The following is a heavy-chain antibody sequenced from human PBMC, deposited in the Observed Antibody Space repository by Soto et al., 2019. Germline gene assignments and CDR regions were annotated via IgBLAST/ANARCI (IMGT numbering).Heavy chain of an antibody. Sequence: QITLKESGPTLVKPTQTLTLTCTFSGFSLSTSGVGVGWIRQPPGKALEWLALIYWDDDKRYSPSLKSRLTINKDTSKNQVVLTMTNLDPVDTATYYCARDDYGDPGGGPYFDYWGQGTLVTVSS. V-gene: IGHV2-5*02. J-gene: IGHJ4*02. D-gene: IGHD4-17*01. CDR3: ARDDYGDPGGGPYFDY. CDR1: GFSLSTSGVG. CDR2: IYWDDDK.